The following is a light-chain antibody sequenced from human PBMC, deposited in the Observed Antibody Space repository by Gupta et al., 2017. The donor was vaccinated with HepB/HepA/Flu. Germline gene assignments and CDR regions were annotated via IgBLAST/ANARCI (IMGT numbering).Light chain of an antibody. Sequence: DIVMTQSPDFLAVSLCERATINCKSSQSVLYSSNNRNNLVWYQQKPGQPPRLLIYWASTRESGVPDRFSGSGSGTDFTLTISSLQAEDVAVYYCQQYYSTPWTFGQGTKVEIK. CDR2: WAS. CDR3: QQYYSTPWT. V-gene: IGKV4-1*01. J-gene: IGKJ1*01. CDR1: QSVLYSSNNRNN.